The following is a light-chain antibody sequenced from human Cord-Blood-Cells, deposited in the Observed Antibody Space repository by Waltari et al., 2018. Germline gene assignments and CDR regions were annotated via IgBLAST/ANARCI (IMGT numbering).Light chain of an antibody. CDR1: QGISNY. Sequence: DIQMTQSPSSLSASVGDRVTITCRASQGISNYLAWYQQKPGKVPKLLIYAASTLQSGVPSSVSFMFVGIGVTRTIILCFLDVFASYFLQKYNSAPQPFGPGTKVDIK. CDR3: QKYNSAPQP. V-gene: IGKV1-27*01. CDR2: AAS. J-gene: IGKJ3*01.